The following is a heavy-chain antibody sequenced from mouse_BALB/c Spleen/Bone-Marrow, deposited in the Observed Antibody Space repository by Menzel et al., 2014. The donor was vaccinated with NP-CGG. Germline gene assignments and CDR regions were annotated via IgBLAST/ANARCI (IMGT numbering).Heavy chain of an antibody. D-gene: IGHD2-4*01. CDR1: GFTFSSFG. CDR2: ISSGSSTI. CDR3: AREDYDPFSY. V-gene: IGHV5-17*02. Sequence: VQLEASGGGLVQPGGSRKLSCAGSGFTFSSFGMHWVRQAPEKGLEWVAYISSGSSTIYYADTMKGRFTISRDNPKNTLFLQMTSLRSEDTAMYYCAREDYDPFSYRGQRTLVSASA. J-gene: IGHJ3*01.